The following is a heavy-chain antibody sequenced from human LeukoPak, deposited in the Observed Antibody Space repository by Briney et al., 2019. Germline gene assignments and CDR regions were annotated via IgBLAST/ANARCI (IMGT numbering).Heavy chain of an antibody. CDR3: ARVSYYDSSGYYYGYFDY. D-gene: IGHD3-22*01. J-gene: IGHJ4*02. Sequence: ASVKVSCKASDYTFTSYGISWVRQAPGQGLEWMGGIIPIFGTANYAQKFQGRVTITADKSTSTAYMELSSLRSEDTAVYYCARVSYYDSSGYYYGYFDYWGQGTLVTVSS. CDR2: IIPIFGTA. V-gene: IGHV1-69*06. CDR1: DYTFTSYG.